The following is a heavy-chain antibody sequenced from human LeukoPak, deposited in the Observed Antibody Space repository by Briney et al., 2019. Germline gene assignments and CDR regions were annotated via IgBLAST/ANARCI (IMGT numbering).Heavy chain of an antibody. CDR2: IYPDDSDT. CDR1: GYSFTTYW. D-gene: IGHD1-26*01. Sequence: GESLKISCKGSGYSFTTYWIGWVRQTPGKGLEWMGTIYPDDSDTRYSPSFQGQVTISADKSISTAYLQWSSLKASDTAMYYCARRSGSYYSGGDYWGQGTLVTVSS. CDR3: ARRSGSYYSGGDY. V-gene: IGHV5-51*01. J-gene: IGHJ4*02.